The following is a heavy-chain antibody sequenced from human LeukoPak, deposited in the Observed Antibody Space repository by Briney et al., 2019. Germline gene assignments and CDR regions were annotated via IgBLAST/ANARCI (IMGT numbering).Heavy chain of an antibody. V-gene: IGHV4-59*08. CDR3: ARHFTYYYDSSGYPRDAFDI. CDR2: MYYSGST. J-gene: IGHJ3*02. D-gene: IGHD3-22*01. Sequence: SGTLSLTCTVSGGSISGYYWSWIRQSPGKGLVWIGYMYYSGSTNYNPSLKSRVTMSVDMSKNQFSLKLSSVTAADTALYYCARHFTYYYDSSGYPRDAFDIWGQGTMVTVSS. CDR1: GGSISGYY.